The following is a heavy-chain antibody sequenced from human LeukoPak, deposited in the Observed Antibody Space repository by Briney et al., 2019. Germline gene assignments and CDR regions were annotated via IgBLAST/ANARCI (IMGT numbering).Heavy chain of an antibody. J-gene: IGHJ1*01. Sequence: GGSLRLSCAASGFTFSDYYMSWVRQAPGKGLEWVSYISSSGSTIYYADSVKGRFNISRDNAKNSLYLQMNSLRAEDTAVYYCARDGLDYYGSGVPEYFQHWGQGTLVTVSS. CDR1: GFTFSDYY. CDR2: ISSSGSTI. CDR3: ARDGLDYYGSGVPEYFQH. D-gene: IGHD3-10*01. V-gene: IGHV3-11*01.